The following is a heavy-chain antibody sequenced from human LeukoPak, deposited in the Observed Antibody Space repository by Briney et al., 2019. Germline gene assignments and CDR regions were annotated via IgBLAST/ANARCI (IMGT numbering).Heavy chain of an antibody. V-gene: IGHV4-4*02. Sequence: SETLSLTCAVSGGSISSSNWWSWVRQPPGKGLEWIGEIYHSGSTNYNPSLKSRVTISVDKSKNQFSLKLSSVTAADTAVYYCARDFSEVVVAATGGWFDPWGQGTLVTVSS. CDR2: IYHSGST. D-gene: IGHD2-15*01. J-gene: IGHJ5*02. CDR3: ARDFSEVVVAATGGWFDP. CDR1: GGSISSSNW.